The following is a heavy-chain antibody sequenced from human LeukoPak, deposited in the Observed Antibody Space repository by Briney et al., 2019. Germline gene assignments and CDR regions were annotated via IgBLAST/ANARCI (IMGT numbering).Heavy chain of an antibody. CDR3: AREGGFYRPLDY. J-gene: IGHJ4*02. CDR2: MYHTGSP. CDR1: GGSISSNNW. Sequence: SGTLSLTCAVSGGSISSNNWWSWVRQPPGKGLEWIGEMYHTGSPNYNPSLRSRVTISVDKWKNQFSLNLSSVTAADTAVYYCAREGGFYRPLDYSGQGTLVTVSS. D-gene: IGHD3-3*01. V-gene: IGHV4-4*02.